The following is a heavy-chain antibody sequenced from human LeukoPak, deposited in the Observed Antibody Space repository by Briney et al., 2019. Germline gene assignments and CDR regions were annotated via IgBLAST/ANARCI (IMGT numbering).Heavy chain of an antibody. V-gene: IGHV1-69*02. CDR3: ATSQGYSYGLDY. CDR1: GGTLSSYT. CDR2: IIPILGIA. D-gene: IGHD5-18*01. Sequence: ASVKVSCKASGGTLSSYTISWVRQAPGQGLEWMGRIIPILGIANYAQKFQGRVTITADKSTSTAYMELSSLRSEDTAVYYCATSQGYSYGLDYWGQGTLVTVSS. J-gene: IGHJ4*02.